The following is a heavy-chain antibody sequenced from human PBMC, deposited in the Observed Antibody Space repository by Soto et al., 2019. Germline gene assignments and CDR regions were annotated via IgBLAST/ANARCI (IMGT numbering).Heavy chain of an antibody. Sequence: SETLSLTSTVSGGSISSYYWSWFRQPPGKGLEWIGYIYYSGSTNYNPSLKSRVTISVDTSKNQFSLKLSSVTAADTAVYYCARDREAYFDWARAFDIWGQGTMVTVSS. CDR3: ARDREAYFDWARAFDI. V-gene: IGHV4-59*01. CDR2: IYYSGST. J-gene: IGHJ3*02. D-gene: IGHD3-9*01. CDR1: GGSISSYY.